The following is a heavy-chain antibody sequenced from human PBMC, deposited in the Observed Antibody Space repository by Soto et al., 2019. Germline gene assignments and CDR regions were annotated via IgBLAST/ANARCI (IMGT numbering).Heavy chain of an antibody. CDR2: IKQDGSEK. D-gene: IGHD3-10*01. J-gene: IGHJ4*02. V-gene: IGHV3-7*01. CDR3: ARDYYGSGSYYFDY. Sequence: GESLKISCAASGFTFSSYWMSWVRQAPGKGLEWVANIKQDGSEKYYVDSVKGRFTISRDNAKNSLYLQMNSLRAEDTAVYYCARDYYGSGSYYFDYWGQGTLVTVSS. CDR1: GFTFSSYW.